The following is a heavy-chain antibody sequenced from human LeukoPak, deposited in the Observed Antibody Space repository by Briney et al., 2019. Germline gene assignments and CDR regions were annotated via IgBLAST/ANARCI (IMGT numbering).Heavy chain of an antibody. D-gene: IGHD3-3*01. J-gene: IGHJ4*02. CDR2: INHSGST. CDR1: GGSFSGYY. Sequence: SETLSLTCAVYGGSFSGYYWSWIRQPPGKGLEWIGEINHSGSTNYNPSLKSRVTISVDTSKNQFSLKLSSVTAADTAVYYCARVRGLDFWRGYYAQWGQGSLVTVSS. CDR3: ARVRGLDFWRGYYAQ. V-gene: IGHV4-34*01.